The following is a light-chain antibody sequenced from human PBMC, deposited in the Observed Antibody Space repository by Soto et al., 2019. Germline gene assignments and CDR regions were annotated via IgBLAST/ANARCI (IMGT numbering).Light chain of an antibody. Sequence: QSVLTPPSSMSGSPGQSITISCTGTSSDIGAYEHVSWYQQRPGRAPKVLIYDVRIRPSEVSNRFSGSKSGDTASLTISGLQAEDEAVYYCASKTTSSTVLFGGGTKLTVL. J-gene: IGLJ2*01. CDR1: SSDIGAYEH. CDR3: ASKTTSSTVL. V-gene: IGLV2-14*03. CDR2: DVR.